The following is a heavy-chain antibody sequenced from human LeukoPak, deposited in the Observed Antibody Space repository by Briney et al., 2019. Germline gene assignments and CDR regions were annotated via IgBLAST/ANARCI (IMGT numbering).Heavy chain of an antibody. D-gene: IGHD3-16*01. Sequence: PGGSLRLSCAASGFTFSSYAMSWVRQAPGKGLEWVSTFSGSGTTYYADSVKDRFIISRDNSKNTLYLQMNSLRAEDTAVYYCAKVGLLYYFDYWGQGTLVTVSS. J-gene: IGHJ4*02. V-gene: IGHV3-23*01. CDR3: AKVGLLYYFDY. CDR1: GFTFSSYA. CDR2: FSGSGTT.